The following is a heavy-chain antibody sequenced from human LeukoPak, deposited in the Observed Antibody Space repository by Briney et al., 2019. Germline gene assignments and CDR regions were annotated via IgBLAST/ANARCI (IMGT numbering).Heavy chain of an antibody. CDR3: ARDQGHYGSGSYYAFDY. CDR1: GFTFSSHA. V-gene: IGHV3-30*01. CDR2: ISYDGSNK. J-gene: IGHJ4*02. D-gene: IGHD3-10*01. Sequence: PGRSLRLSCAASGFTFSSHAMHWVRQAPGKGLEWVAVISYDGSNKYYADSVKGRFTISRDNSKNTLYLQMNSLRAEDTAVYYCARDQGHYGSGSYYAFDYWGQGTLVTVSS.